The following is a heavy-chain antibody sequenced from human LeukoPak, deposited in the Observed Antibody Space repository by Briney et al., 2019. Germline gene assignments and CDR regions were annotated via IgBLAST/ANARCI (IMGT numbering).Heavy chain of an antibody. CDR3: ARGKGQQLVTDY. D-gene: IGHD6-13*01. Sequence: GGSLRLSCAASGFTFSSSRMNWVRQAPGKGLEWVSSITTSGSDIYYADSVKGRFTISRDNAKNSLYLQMNSLRAEDTAVYYCARGKGQQLVTDYWGQGTLVTVSS. J-gene: IGHJ4*02. CDR2: ITTSGSDI. CDR1: GFTFSSSR. V-gene: IGHV3-21*01.